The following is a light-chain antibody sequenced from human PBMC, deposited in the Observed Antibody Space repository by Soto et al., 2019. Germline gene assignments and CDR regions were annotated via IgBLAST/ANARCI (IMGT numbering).Light chain of an antibody. V-gene: IGKV3-20*01. CDR3: QQYETSPYS. J-gene: IGKJ2*03. CDR1: QSLFTGF. CDR2: DIS. Sequence: EIVLTQSPGALSLSPGEGATLSCRTSQSLFTGFVAWYQQKPGQAPRLLIYDISSRATGIPDRFSGRGSGTDFTLTISRLEPEDFGVYYCQQYETSPYSFGQGTKVEIK.